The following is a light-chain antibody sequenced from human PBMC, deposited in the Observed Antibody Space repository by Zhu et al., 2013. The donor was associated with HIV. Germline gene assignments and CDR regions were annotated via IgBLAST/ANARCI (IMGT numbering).Light chain of an antibody. Sequence: QSVLTQSPSASGTPGQRVTISCSGSNSNIGSNSVNWYQQVPGTAPKLLLYTNNKRPSGVPDRFSGSKSGTSASLAISGLQSEDEADYYCAGWDDSLNGPVFGGGTKLTVL. CDR3: AGWDDSLNGPV. J-gene: IGLJ2*01. CDR1: NSNIGSNS. CDR2: TNN. V-gene: IGLV1-44*01.